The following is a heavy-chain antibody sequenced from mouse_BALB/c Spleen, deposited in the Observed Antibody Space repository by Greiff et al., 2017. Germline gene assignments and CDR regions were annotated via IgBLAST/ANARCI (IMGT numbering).Heavy chain of an antibody. J-gene: IGHJ3*01. V-gene: IGHV1-7*01. CDR1: GYTFTSYW. D-gene: IGHD2-14*01. CDR2: INPSTGYT. CDR3: AKIRYDWFAY. Sequence: QVQLKQSGAELAKPGASVNMSCKASGYTFTSYWMHWVKQRPGQGLEWIGYINPSTGYTEYNQKFKDKATLTADKSSSTAYMQLSSLTSEDSAVYYCAKIRYDWFAYWGQGTLVTVSA.